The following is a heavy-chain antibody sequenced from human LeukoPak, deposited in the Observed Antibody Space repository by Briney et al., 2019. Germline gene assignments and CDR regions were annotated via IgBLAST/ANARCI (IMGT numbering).Heavy chain of an antibody. CDR3: ARVAGSYLRGAFDI. D-gene: IGHD1-26*01. V-gene: IGHV3-74*01. CDR2: INSDGSST. Sequence: GGSLRLSCAASGFTFSSYWMHWVRQAPGKGLVWVSRINSDGSSTSYADSVKGRFTISRDNAKNTLYLQMNSLRAEDTAVYYCARVAGSYLRGAFDIWGQGTMVTVSS. CDR1: GFTFSSYW. J-gene: IGHJ3*02.